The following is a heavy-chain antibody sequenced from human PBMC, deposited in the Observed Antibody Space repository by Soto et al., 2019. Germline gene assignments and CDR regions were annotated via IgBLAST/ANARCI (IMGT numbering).Heavy chain of an antibody. CDR2: IYPGDSDS. J-gene: IGHJ4*02. D-gene: IGHD2-2*01. CDR3: AKHEGYCSTTTCSNFDY. Sequence: GESLKISCKGSGFTFTSYWISWVRQMPGKGLEWMGIIYPGDSDSSYSPSFQGQVTISADKSINTAYLHWSSLKASDTAIYYCAKHEGYCSTTTCSNFDYWGQGTLVTVSS. CDR1: GFTFTSYW. V-gene: IGHV5-51*01.